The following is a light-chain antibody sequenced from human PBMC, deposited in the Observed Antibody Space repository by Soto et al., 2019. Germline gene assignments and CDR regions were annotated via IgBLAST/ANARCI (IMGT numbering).Light chain of an antibody. Sequence: LAQPASLSASPGASASLTCPLRSDINVATYRIYWYQQKPGSPPHYLLMYKSDSEKQQGSGVPSRFSGSKDGSANAGILLISGLQSEDEADYYCLIWHNNAYVFGAGTKVTVL. V-gene: IGLV5-45*01. CDR2: YKSDSEK. J-gene: IGLJ1*01. CDR1: SDINVATYR. CDR3: LIWHNNAYV.